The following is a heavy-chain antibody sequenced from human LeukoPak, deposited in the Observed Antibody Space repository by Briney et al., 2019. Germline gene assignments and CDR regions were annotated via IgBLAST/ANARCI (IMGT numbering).Heavy chain of an antibody. Sequence: GGSLRLSGAGSGFTFSSYEMSWVRQAPGKGLEWVSAISGSGGSTCYADSVKGRFTISRDNSKNTLYLQMNSLRAEDTAVYYCAKNYDFWSGYYTRRPVDYWGQGTLVTVSS. J-gene: IGHJ4*02. D-gene: IGHD3-3*01. CDR3: AKNYDFWSGYYTRRPVDY. CDR1: GFTFSSYE. CDR2: ISGSGGST. V-gene: IGHV3-23*01.